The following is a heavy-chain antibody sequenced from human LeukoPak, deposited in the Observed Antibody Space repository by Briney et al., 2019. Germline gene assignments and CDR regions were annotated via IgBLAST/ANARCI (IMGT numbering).Heavy chain of an antibody. CDR2: IHPSSGDI. V-gene: IGHV1-2*02. J-gene: IGHJ4*02. D-gene: IGHD3-16*01. CDR3: ARVRGYDYVWGSCPY. CDR1: GYTFTGYY. Sequence: ASVKVSCKASGYTFTGYYMQWVRQAPGQGLEWMGWIHPSSGDINYSQKFQGRVPMTRDTSISTAYMELSRLTSDDTAVYYCARVRGYDYVWGSCPYWGQGTLVTVSS.